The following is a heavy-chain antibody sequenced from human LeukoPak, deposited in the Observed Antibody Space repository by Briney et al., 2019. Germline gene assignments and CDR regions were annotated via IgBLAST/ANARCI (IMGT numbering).Heavy chain of an antibody. CDR1: GGSISNYY. V-gene: IGHV4-59*01. D-gene: IGHD3-10*01. Sequence: SETLSLTCTVSGGSISNYYWSWIRQPPGKGLEWIGYIYYSGSTNYNPSLKSRVTISVDTSKIQFSLKLSSVTAADTAVYYCTRVQRYYYGSGSYYDWFDPWGQGTLVTVSS. CDR3: TRVQRYYYGSGSYYDWFDP. J-gene: IGHJ5*02. CDR2: IYYSGST.